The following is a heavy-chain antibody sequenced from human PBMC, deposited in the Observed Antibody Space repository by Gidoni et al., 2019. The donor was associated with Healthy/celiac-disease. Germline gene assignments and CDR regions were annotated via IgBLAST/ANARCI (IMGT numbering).Heavy chain of an antibody. V-gene: IGHV3-30-3*01. CDR1: GFTFSSYA. CDR3: ARGMYYDILTGYFSLDYYYGMDV. Sequence: QVQLVESGGGVVQPGRSLRLSCAASGFTFSSYAMHWVRQAPGKGLEWVAVISYDGSNKYYADSVKGRFTISRDNSKNTLYLQMNSLRAEDTAVYYCARGMYYDILTGYFSLDYYYGMDVWGQGTTVTVSS. D-gene: IGHD3-9*01. J-gene: IGHJ6*02. CDR2: ISYDGSNK.